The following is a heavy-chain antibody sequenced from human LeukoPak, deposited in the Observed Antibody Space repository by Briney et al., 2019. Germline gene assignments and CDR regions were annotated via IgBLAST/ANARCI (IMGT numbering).Heavy chain of an antibody. J-gene: IGHJ4*02. CDR2: ISDSGSA. CDR3: ANTVYGHYVRMG. D-gene: IGHD4-17*01. CDR1: GGSISNYY. V-gene: IGHV4-59*01. Sequence: SETLSLTCTVSGGSISNYYWTWIRQPPGKGLEWVGHISDSGSANYNPSLKSRVTISGDTSKNQVSLNLGSVTAAETAVYYCANTVYGHYVRMGWGQGTLVTVSS.